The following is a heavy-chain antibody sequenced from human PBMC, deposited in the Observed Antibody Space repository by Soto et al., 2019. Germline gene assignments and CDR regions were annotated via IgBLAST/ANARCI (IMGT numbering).Heavy chain of an antibody. Sequence: SVKVSCKASGYTFTSYGISWVRQAPGQGLEWMGGIIPIFGTANYAQKFQGRVTITADESTSTAYMELSSLRSEDTAVYYCASQRGGGNSPFDYWGQGTLVTVSS. D-gene: IGHD3-16*01. J-gene: IGHJ4*02. V-gene: IGHV1-69*13. CDR1: GYTFTSYG. CDR3: ASQRGGGNSPFDY. CDR2: IIPIFGTA.